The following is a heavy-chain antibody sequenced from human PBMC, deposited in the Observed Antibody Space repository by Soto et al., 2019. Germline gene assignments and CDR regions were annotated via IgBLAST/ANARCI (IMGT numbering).Heavy chain of an antibody. D-gene: IGHD6-13*01. CDR2: IWYDGSNK. J-gene: IGHJ4*02. CDR3: ARGSIPGSSWGRGYYFDY. V-gene: IGHV3-33*01. CDR1: GFTFSSYG. Sequence: GSLRLSCAASGFTFSSYGMHWVRQAPGKGLEWVAVIWYDGSNKYYADSVKGRFTISRDNSKNMLYLQMNSLRAEDTSVYYCARGSIPGSSWGRGYYFDYWGQGTLVTVSS.